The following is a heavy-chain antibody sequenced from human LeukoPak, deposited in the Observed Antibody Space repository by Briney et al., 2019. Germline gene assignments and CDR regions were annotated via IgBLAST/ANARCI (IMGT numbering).Heavy chain of an antibody. J-gene: IGHJ3*02. D-gene: IGHD1-26*01. V-gene: IGHV3-30*02. CDR1: GFTFSSYG. CDR3: ATNGSGSYYADDAFDI. CDR2: IRYDGSNK. Sequence: GGSLRLSCAAAGFTFSSYGMHWVRQAPGKGLEWVAFIRYDGSNKYYADSVKGRFTISRDNSKNTLYLQMNSLRAEDTAVYYCATNGSGSYYADDAFDIWGQGTMVTVSS.